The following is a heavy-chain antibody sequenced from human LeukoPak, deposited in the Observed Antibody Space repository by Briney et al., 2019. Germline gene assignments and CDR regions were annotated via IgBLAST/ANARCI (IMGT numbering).Heavy chain of an antibody. J-gene: IGHJ6*02. CDR2: IYYSGST. V-gene: IGHV4-59*08. Sequence: KPSETLSLTCTVSGGSISSYYWSLIRQPPGKGLEWIGYIYYSGSTNYNPSLKSRVTISVDTSKNQFSLKLSSVTAADTAVYYCARLIAAAGTFYYGMDVWGQGTTVTVSS. CDR1: GGSISSYY. D-gene: IGHD6-13*01. CDR3: ARLIAAAGTFYYGMDV.